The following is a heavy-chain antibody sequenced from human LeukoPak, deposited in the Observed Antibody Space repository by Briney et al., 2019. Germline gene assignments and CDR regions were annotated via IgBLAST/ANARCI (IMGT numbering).Heavy chain of an antibody. CDR3: ARDIAAAGPFYYYGMDV. V-gene: IGHV3-21*01. CDR2: ISSSSSYI. D-gene: IGHD6-13*01. CDR1: GFTFSSYA. J-gene: IGHJ6*02. Sequence: GGSLRLSCAASGFTFSSYAMSWVRQAPGKGLEWVSSISSSSSYIYYADSVKGRFTISRDNAKNSLYLQMNSLRAEDTAVYYCARDIAAAGPFYYYGMDVWGQGTTVTVSS.